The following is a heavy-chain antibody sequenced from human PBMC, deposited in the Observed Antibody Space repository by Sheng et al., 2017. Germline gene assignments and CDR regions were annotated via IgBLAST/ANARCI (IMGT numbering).Heavy chain of an antibody. CDR3: ARGGKITIFGVVITDIPGYMDV. D-gene: IGHD3-3*01. CDR1: GYTFTSYG. J-gene: IGHJ6*03. Sequence: QVQLVQSGAEVKKPGASVKVSCKASGYTFTSYGISWVRQAPGQGLEWMGWISAYNGNTNYAQKLQGRVTMTTDTSTSTAYMELRSLRSDDTAVYYCARGGKITIFGVVITDIPGYMDVWGKGTTVTVSS. V-gene: IGHV1-18*01. CDR2: ISAYNGNT.